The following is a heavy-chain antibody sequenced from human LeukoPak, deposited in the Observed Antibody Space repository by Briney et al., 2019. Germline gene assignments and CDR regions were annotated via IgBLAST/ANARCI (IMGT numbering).Heavy chain of an antibody. CDR1: GFTVSGNY. CDR2: IYSGGTT. CDR3: ARFITGPYYFDY. D-gene: IGHD3-22*01. V-gene: IGHV3-53*01. J-gene: IGHJ4*02. Sequence: GGSLRLSCAVSGFTVSGNYMSWVRQAPGKGLEWVSLIYSGGTTYYADSVKGRFTISRDNAKNSLYLQMNSLRAEDTAVYYCARFITGPYYFDYWGQGTLVTVSS.